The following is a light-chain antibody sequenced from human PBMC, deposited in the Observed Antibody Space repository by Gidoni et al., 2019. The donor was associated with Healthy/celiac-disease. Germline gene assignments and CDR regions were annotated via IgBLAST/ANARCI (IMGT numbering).Light chain of an antibody. CDR1: QSGSSSY. Sequence: IVLTQSPGTLSLSPGERATLSCRASQSGSSSYLAWYQQKPGQAPRLLIYGASSRATGIPDRFSGSGSGTDFTLTISRLEPEDFAVYYCQQYGSSWTFGQGTKVEIK. J-gene: IGKJ1*01. CDR2: GAS. CDR3: QQYGSSWT. V-gene: IGKV3-20*01.